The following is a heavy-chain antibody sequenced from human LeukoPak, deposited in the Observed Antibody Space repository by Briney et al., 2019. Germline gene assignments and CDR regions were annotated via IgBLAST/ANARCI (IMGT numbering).Heavy chain of an antibody. CDR3: AKERYYGSGSCYGPFNWFDP. V-gene: IGHV3-23*01. D-gene: IGHD3-10*01. CDR2: ISGSGGST. J-gene: IGHJ5*02. Sequence: GGSLRLSCAASGFTFSSYAMSWVRQAPGKGLEWVSAISGSGGSTYYADSVKGRFTISRDNSKNTLYLQMNSLRAEDTAVYYCAKERYYGSGSCYGPFNWFDPWGQGTLVTVSS. CDR1: GFTFSSYA.